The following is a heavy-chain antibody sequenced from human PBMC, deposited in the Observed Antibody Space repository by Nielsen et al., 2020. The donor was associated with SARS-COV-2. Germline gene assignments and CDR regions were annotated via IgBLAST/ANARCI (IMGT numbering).Heavy chain of an antibody. CDR3: ATSPYYDFWSGYHMDV. Sequence: GGSLRLSCAASGFTFDDYAMHWVRQAPGKGLEWVSGISWNSGSIGYVDSVKGRFTISRDNAKNSLYLQMNSLRAEDTALYYCATSPYYDFWSGYHMDVWGQGTTVTVSS. V-gene: IGHV3-9*01. CDR1: GFTFDDYA. J-gene: IGHJ6*02. D-gene: IGHD3-3*01. CDR2: ISWNSGSI.